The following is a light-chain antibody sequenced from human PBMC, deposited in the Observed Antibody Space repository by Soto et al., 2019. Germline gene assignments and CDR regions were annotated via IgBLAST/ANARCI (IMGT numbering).Light chain of an antibody. V-gene: IGLV2-23*01. J-gene: IGLJ3*02. Sequence: QSALTQPASVSGSPGQSITISCTGKSSDFGTYNLVSWYQQYPGKAPKLIIYEGTKRPPGVSDRFSGSESGNTDSLTISGLQTEDEADYYCCSHAGSSSWVFGGGTKVTVL. CDR3: CSHAGSSSWV. CDR2: EGT. CDR1: SSDFGTYNL.